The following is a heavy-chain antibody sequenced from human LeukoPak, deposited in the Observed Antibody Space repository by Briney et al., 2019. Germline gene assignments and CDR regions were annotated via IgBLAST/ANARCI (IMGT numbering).Heavy chain of an antibody. Sequence: SVKVSCKASGFTFTSSAMQWVRQARGQRLEWIGWIVVGSGNTNYAQKFQERVTITRDMSTSTAYMELSSLRSEDTAVYYCAAAHLPVGATIPGAFDIWGQGTMVTVSS. D-gene: IGHD1-26*01. CDR2: IVVGSGNT. J-gene: IGHJ3*02. V-gene: IGHV1-58*02. CDR1: GFTFTSSA. CDR3: AAAHLPVGATIPGAFDI.